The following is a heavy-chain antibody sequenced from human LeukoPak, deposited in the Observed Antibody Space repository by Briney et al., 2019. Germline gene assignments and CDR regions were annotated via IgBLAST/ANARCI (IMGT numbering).Heavy chain of an antibody. Sequence: SETLSLTCAVYGGSFSGYYWSWIRQPPGKGLEWIGEINHSGSTNYNPSLKSRVTISVDTSKNQFSLKLSSVTAADTAVYYCARGHDVVVPAAPNNFDYWGREPWSPSPQ. J-gene: IGHJ4*02. CDR2: INHSGST. D-gene: IGHD2-2*01. CDR3: ARGHDVVVPAAPNNFDY. CDR1: GGSFSGYY. V-gene: IGHV4-34*01.